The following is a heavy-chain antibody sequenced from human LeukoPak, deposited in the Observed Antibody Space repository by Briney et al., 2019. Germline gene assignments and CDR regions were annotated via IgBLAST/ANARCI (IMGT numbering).Heavy chain of an antibody. CDR1: GYSFTSYW. Sequence: PGESLKISCKGSGYSFTSYWIGWVRQMPGKGLEWTGIIYPGDSDTRYSPSFQGQVTISADKSISTAYLQWSSLKASDTAMYYCATLGGGTYYYDSPDDAFDIWGQGTMVTVSS. D-gene: IGHD3-22*01. V-gene: IGHV5-51*01. CDR3: ATLGGGTYYYDSPDDAFDI. J-gene: IGHJ3*02. CDR2: IYPGDSDT.